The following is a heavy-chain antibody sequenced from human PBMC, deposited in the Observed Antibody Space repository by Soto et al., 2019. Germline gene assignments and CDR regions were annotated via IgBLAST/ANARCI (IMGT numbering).Heavy chain of an antibody. J-gene: IGHJ6*02. CDR1: GFTFVTYT. V-gene: IGHV3-21*01. D-gene: IGHD2-21*02. CDR2: IGTTSSYI. Sequence: PGGSLRLSCAASGFTFVTYTMNWVRQVPGKGLEWVSSIGTTSSYIYYADSVRGRFTISRDNAGGSVYLQMSSLRAEDTAVYYCARVMCGDCSSYYYYSMDVWGQGTTVTVS. CDR3: ARVMCGDCSSYYYYSMDV.